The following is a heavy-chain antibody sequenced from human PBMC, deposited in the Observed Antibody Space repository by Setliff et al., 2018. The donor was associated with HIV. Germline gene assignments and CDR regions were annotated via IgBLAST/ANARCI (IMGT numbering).Heavy chain of an antibody. Sequence: GESLTISCAASGFTFYTYAMSWVRQAPGKGLEWVLTFGYSGSDTYYADSVKGRFTISRDNSKGILYLQMNSLRVEDTAMYYCAKPLPTANGWHRVFDFWGQGTSVTVSS. CDR1: GFTFYTYA. J-gene: IGHJ4*02. CDR3: AKPLPTANGWHRVFDF. CDR2: FGYSGSDT. V-gene: IGHV3-23*01. D-gene: IGHD6-19*01.